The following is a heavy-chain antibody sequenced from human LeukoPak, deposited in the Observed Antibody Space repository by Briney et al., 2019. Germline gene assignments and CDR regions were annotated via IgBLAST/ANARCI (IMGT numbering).Heavy chain of an antibody. J-gene: IGHJ4*02. CDR1: GFTFSSYG. Sequence: GGSLRLSCAASGFTFSSYGMHWVRQAPGKGLEWVAVIWYDGSNKYYADSVKGRFTISRDNSKNTLYLQMNSLRAEDTAVYYCATLSGIAAAGIVYWGQGTLVTVSS. CDR3: ATLSGIAAAGIVY. CDR2: IWYDGSNK. V-gene: IGHV3-33*08. D-gene: IGHD6-13*01.